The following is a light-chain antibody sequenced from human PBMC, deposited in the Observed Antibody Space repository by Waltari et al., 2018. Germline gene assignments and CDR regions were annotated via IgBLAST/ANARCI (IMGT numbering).Light chain of an antibody. Sequence: YFARYQQKPGQTPRPLIYDASNSATGRPARFSGSRSGTDFTLTISSLEPEDVAVYYCQQRSNWPPITFGQGTRLELK. J-gene: IGKJ5*01. CDR2: DAS. V-gene: IGKV3-11*01. CDR3: QQRSNWPPIT. CDR1: Y.